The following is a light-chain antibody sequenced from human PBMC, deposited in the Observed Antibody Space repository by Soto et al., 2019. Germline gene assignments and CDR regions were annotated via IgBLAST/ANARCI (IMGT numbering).Light chain of an antibody. J-gene: IGKJ5*01. V-gene: IGKV3-11*01. CDR3: QQRSNWPVT. CDR2: DAS. Sequence: EIVLTQSPATLSLSPGERATLXXRASQSVSSYLAWYQQKPGQAPRXFIYDASNRATGIPARFSGSGSGTDFTLTISSLEPEDFAVYYCQQRSNWPVTFGQGTRLEIK. CDR1: QSVSSY.